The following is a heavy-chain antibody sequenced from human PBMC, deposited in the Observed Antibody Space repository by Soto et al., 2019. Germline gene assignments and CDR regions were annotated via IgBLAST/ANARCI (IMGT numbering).Heavy chain of an antibody. CDR2: ISSSGSTM. CDR3: AGSPPPRVEFDY. V-gene: IGHV3-11*01. Sequence: GGXLRLSCAASGFTFSDYYMSWIRQAPGKGLEWVSYISSSGSTMYYADSVKGRFTISRDNAKNSLYLQMNSLRAEDTAVYYCAGSPPPRVEFDYWGQGTLVTGSS. CDR1: GFTFSDYY. J-gene: IGHJ4*02.